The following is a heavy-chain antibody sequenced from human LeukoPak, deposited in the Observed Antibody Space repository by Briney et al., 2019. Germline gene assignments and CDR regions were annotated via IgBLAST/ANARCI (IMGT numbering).Heavy chain of an antibody. CDR2: IFYSGST. CDR3: AASVAASGHHFDY. D-gene: IGHD2-21*01. V-gene: IGHV4-59*08. CDR1: ADSMRSHY. Sequence: PSETLSLTCSVSADSMRSHYWSWSRQPPGLGLEWIGYIFYSGSTNYTHYLKSRLTLSLDTSNNQFSLKLTSVSAADTALYFCAASVAASGHHFDYWGQGILVTVSS. J-gene: IGHJ4*02.